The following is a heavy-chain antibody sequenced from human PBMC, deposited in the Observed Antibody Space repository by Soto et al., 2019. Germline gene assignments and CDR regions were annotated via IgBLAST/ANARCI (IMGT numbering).Heavy chain of an antibody. CDR2: ISAYNGNT. CDR3: ARDLYYYGSGTYSGGY. CDR1: GYTFTNYG. D-gene: IGHD3-10*01. V-gene: IGHV1-18*01. J-gene: IGHJ4*02. Sequence: QVQLVQSGAEVKKPGASVKVSCKASGYTFTNYGFTWVRQASGQGLEWMGWISAYNGNTNYAQKLQGRVTMTTDTSTSTAYMELRSLTSDDTAVYYCARDLYYYGSGTYSGGYWGQGTLVTVSS.